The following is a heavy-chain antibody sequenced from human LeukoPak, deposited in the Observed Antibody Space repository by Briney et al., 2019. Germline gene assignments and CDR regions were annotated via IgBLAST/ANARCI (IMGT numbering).Heavy chain of an antibody. CDR3: ARDSGVPAAMGGFDP. CDR2: ISSSSSYI. V-gene: IGHV3-21*01. D-gene: IGHD2-2*01. J-gene: IGHJ5*02. Sequence: GGSLRLSCAASGFTFSSYAVNWVRQAPGKGLEWVSSISSSSSYIYYADSVKGRFTISRDNAKNSLYLQMNSLRAEDTAVYYCARDSGVPAAMGGFDPWGQGTLVTVSS. CDR1: GFTFSSYA.